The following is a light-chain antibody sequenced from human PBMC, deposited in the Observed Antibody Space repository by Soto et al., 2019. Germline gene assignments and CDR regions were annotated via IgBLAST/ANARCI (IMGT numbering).Light chain of an antibody. J-gene: IGLJ1*01. Sequence: QAVVTQPRSVSGAPGQRVTISCTGRSSNIGAGYDVHWYQQLPGTAPKLLIYGNSNRPSGVPDRFSGSKSGTSASLAITGLQAEDEADYYCQSYDSSLSARYVFGTGTKVTVL. CDR2: GNS. V-gene: IGLV1-40*01. CDR1: SSNIGAGYD. CDR3: QSYDSSLSARYV.